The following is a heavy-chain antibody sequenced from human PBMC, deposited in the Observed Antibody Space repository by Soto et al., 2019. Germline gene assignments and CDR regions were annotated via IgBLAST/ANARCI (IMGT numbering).Heavy chain of an antibody. Sequence: QVQLLQSGAEVKKPGSSVKVSCTASGGTFSRYAISWVRQAPGQGLEGMGGIIPIFGTANYAQKFQGRVTITSYESTSRCSVQLSSLRAEYTAVDYCAREYYSVSNGSFPAPWRHVTLLTVSS. CDR3: AREYYSVSNGSFPAP. CDR2: IIPIFGTA. V-gene: IGHV1-69*01. D-gene: IGHD3-22*01. CDR1: GGTFSRYA. J-gene: IGHJ5*02.